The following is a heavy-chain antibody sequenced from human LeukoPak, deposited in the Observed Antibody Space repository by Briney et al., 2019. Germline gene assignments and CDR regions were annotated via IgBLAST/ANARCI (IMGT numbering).Heavy chain of an antibody. Sequence: PGGSLRLSCAACGFTFHSFCRHWVRQAPGKGLEWVAVISYDGSYKYYADSVKGRFTISRDNSKNTLYLQMNSLRAEDTAVYYYAKVGDYVDYALADGGQGTLVTVSS. CDR3: AKVGDYVDYALAD. J-gene: IGHJ4*02. D-gene: IGHD4-17*01. CDR1: GFTFHSFC. CDR2: ISYDGSYK. V-gene: IGHV3-30*18.